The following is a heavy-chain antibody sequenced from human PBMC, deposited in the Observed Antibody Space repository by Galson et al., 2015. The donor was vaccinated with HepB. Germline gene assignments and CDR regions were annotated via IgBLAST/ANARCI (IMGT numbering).Heavy chain of an antibody. CDR3: VAVKWELMAGDY. Sequence: SLRLSCAASEFTFNSYAMSWVRQAPGKGLEWFSAISGGGGSTYYADSVKGRFTISRDNSKNTLYLQMNSLRTEDTAVYYCVAVKWELMAGDYWGQGTLVTVSS. CDR1: EFTFNSYA. V-gene: IGHV3-23*01. CDR2: ISGGGGST. D-gene: IGHD1-26*01. J-gene: IGHJ4*02.